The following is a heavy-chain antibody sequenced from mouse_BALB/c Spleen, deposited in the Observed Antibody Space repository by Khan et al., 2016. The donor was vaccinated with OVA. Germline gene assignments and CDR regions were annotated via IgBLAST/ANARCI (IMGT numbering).Heavy chain of an antibody. CDR2: IYPGTDNT. CDR3: AREEALYYFDY. Sequence: QVQLQQSGAELVRPGASVKLSCKTSGYIFTSYWIHWVKQTSGQGLEWIARIYPGTDNTYYNDKVKDKAKLTADKSSSTAYMQLSSLKSEDSAVYFCAREEALYYFDYWGQGTTLTVSS. D-gene: IGHD3-2*02. J-gene: IGHJ2*01. CDR1: GYIFTSYW. V-gene: IGHV1S132*01.